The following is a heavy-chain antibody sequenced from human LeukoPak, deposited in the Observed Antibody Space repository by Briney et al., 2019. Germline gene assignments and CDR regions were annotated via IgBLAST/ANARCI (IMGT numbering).Heavy chain of an antibody. J-gene: IGHJ4*02. Sequence: ASETLSLTCTVSGGSISSYYWSWIRQPPGKGLEWIGYIYYSGSTKYNPSLKSRVTISVDTSKNQFSLKLSSVTAADTAVYYCARRAPYSYEWSTLDYWGQGTLVTVSS. V-gene: IGHV4-59*08. CDR1: GGSISSYY. CDR3: ARRAPYSYEWSTLDY. D-gene: IGHD5-18*01. CDR2: IYYSGST.